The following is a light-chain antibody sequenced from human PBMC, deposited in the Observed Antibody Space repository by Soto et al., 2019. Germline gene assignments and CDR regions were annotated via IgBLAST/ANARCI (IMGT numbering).Light chain of an antibody. Sequence: EVVLTQSPGTLSLSPGERATLSCRASQSVTINSLAWYQQKPGQPPRLLIYAASTKASAIPDRFGGSGSGTDFTLTISRLQPEDFALYYCQQYGGSPFTFGPGTRVDVK. CDR3: QQYGGSPFT. J-gene: IGKJ3*01. CDR2: AAS. CDR1: QSVTINS. V-gene: IGKV3-20*01.